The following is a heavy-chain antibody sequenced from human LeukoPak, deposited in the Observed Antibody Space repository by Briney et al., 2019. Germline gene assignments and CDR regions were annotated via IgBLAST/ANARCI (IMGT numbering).Heavy chain of an antibody. CDR2: ISYDGSNK. D-gene: IGHD2-8*01. J-gene: IGHJ4*02. CDR1: GFTFSSYA. CDR3: ARGNGYCTNGVCPMGY. Sequence: GGSLRLSCAASGFTFSSYAMHWVRQAPGKGLEWVAVISYDGSNKYYADSVKGRFTISRDNSKNTLYLQMNSLRAEDTAVYYCARGNGYCTNGVCPMGYWGQGTLVTVSS. V-gene: IGHV3-30*04.